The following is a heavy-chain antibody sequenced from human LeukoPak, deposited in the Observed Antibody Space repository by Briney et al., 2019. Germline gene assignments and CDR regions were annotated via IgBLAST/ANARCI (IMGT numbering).Heavy chain of an antibody. D-gene: IGHD6-19*01. J-gene: IGHJ6*02. Sequence: GGSLRLSCAASGFIVSENYMSWVRQAPGKGLEWVSTVYSGGLTFYADPVKGRFTISRDNSKNTLYLQMSSLRTEDTAVYYCVRDRWPGLGDFWGQGTTVTASS. CDR1: GFIVSENY. CDR3: VRDRWPGLGDF. V-gene: IGHV3-66*01. CDR2: VYSGGLT.